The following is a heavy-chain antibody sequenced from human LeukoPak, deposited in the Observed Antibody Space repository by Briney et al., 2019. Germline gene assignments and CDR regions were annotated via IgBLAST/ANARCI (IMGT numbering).Heavy chain of an antibody. CDR3: ARYYYDSSGYYPTPTLQPFDI. Sequence: ASVKVSCKASGYTFTSYAMNWVRQAPGQGLEWMGWINTNTGNPTYAQGFTGRFVFSLDTSVSTAYLQVSSLKAEDTAVYYCARYYYDSSGYYPTPTLQPFDIWGQGTMVTVSS. J-gene: IGHJ3*02. V-gene: IGHV7-4-1*02. CDR1: GYTFTSYA. CDR2: INTNTGNP. D-gene: IGHD3-22*01.